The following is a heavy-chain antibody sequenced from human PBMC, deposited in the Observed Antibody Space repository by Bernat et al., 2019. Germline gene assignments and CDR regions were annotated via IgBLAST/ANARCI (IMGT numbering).Heavy chain of an antibody. CDR3: AKGRGEYFYYDMDV. D-gene: IGHD2-21*01. J-gene: IGHJ6*02. Sequence: EVQLLESGGGLVQPGGSLRLSCAASGFTFSNYAMSWVRQAPGKGLEWVSSISGSGGNIDYADSVKGRFTISRDNSKNTLYLQMNSLRAEETAMYYCAKGRGEYFYYDMDVWGQGTTVTVSS. V-gene: IGHV3-23*01. CDR2: ISGSGGNI. CDR1: GFTFSNYA.